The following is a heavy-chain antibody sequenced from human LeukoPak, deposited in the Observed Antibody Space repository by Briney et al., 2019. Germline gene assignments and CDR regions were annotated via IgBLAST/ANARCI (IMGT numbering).Heavy chain of an antibody. CDR3: ARGLAFVVGEAFDI. CDR1: GFTFSSYS. J-gene: IGHJ3*02. V-gene: IGHV3-21*01. Sequence: GRSLRLSCAASGFTFSSYSMNWVRQAPGKGLEWDSSIISSSSYIYYADSVKGRFTISRDNAKNSLYLQMTSLRAEDTAVYYGARGLAFVVGEAFDIWGQGTMVTVSS. D-gene: IGHD2-2*01. CDR2: IISSSSYI.